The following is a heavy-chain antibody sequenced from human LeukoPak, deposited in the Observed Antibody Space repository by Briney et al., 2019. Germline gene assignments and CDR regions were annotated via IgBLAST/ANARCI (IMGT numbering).Heavy chain of an antibody. D-gene: IGHD4-17*01. CDR2: ISDRSDKT. Sequence: PGGSLRLSCSASGFTFRSYAMTWVRQAPGKGLEWVSTISDRSDKTYYADSVRGRFTISRDNSKSTLFLQINSLRADDTALYYCAKASYGDPLGAFDFWGQGTMVTVSS. J-gene: IGHJ3*01. CDR3: AKASYGDPLGAFDF. V-gene: IGHV3-23*01. CDR1: GFTFRSYA.